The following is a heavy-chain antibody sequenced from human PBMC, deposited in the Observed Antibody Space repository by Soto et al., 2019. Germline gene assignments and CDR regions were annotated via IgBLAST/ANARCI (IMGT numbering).Heavy chain of an antibody. D-gene: IGHD5-18*01. V-gene: IGHV3-48*02. CDR2: ISSSSSTI. Sequence: GGSLRLSCAASGFTFSSYSMNWVRQAPGKGLEWVSYISSSSSTIYYADSVKGRFTISRDNAKNSLYLQMNSLRDEDTAVYYCASMGDTAMTIPYPFDYWGQGTLVTVSS. J-gene: IGHJ4*02. CDR3: ASMGDTAMTIPYPFDY. CDR1: GFTFSSYS.